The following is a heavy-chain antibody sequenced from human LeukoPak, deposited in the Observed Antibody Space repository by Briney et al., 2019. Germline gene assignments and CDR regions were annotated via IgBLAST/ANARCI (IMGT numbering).Heavy chain of an antibody. CDR2: VQKSGST. J-gene: IGHJ4*02. D-gene: IGHD1-26*01. CDR3: AKEIVGAPTPGAY. V-gene: IGHV4-4*02. Sequence: SETLSLTCAVSTDSITSNWWSWVRQPPGKGLEWIGEVQKSGSTNYYPSLQSRVTISIDKSKNQIALELTSVAAADTAVYYCAKEIVGAPTPGAYWGQGILVTVSS. CDR1: TDSITSNW.